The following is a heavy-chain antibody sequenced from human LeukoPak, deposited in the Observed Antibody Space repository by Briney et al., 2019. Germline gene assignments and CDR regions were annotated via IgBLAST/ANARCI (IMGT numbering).Heavy chain of an antibody. J-gene: IGHJ4*02. V-gene: IGHV3-30-3*01. Sequence: GRSLRLSCAASGFTFSSYAMHWVRQAPGKGLEWVAVISYDGSNKYYADSVKGRFTISRDNSKNTLYLQMNSLRAEDTAVYYCARDPRLAYCGGDCSWGFDYWGQGTLVTVSS. CDR2: ISYDGSNK. D-gene: IGHD2-21*02. CDR1: GFTFSSYA. CDR3: ARDPRLAYCGGDCSWGFDY.